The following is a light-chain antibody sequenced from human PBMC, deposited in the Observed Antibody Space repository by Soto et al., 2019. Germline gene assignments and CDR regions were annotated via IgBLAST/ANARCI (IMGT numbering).Light chain of an antibody. CDR3: QQYGSVPLT. CDR2: GAS. J-gene: IGKJ4*01. V-gene: IGKV3-20*01. Sequence: EIVLTQSPGTLSLSPGERATLSCRASQSVSTSYLAWYQQKPGQAPRLLLYGASSRATGIPDRFSGSGSGADFTLTISRLEPEDSAVYDCQQYGSVPLTFGGGTKVEIK. CDR1: QSVSTSY.